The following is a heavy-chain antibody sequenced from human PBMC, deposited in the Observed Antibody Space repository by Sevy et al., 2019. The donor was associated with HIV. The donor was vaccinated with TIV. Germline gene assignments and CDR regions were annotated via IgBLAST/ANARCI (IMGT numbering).Heavy chain of an antibody. CDR2: IKRKADGGTI. CDR3: STDPSIVLLVTDGMDV. V-gene: IGHV3-15*01. J-gene: IGHJ6*02. D-gene: IGHD2-8*02. Sequence: GESLKISCAASGFTFTYAWMTWVRQAPGKGLEWVGRIKRKADGGTIDYAAPVKGRFTISRDDSKNTLYLQMNSLKTEDTGVYYCSTDPSIVLLVTDGMDVWGQGTTVTVSS. CDR1: GFTFTYAW.